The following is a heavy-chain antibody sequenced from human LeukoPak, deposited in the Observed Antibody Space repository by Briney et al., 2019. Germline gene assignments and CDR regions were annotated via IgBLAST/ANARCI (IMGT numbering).Heavy chain of an antibody. CDR3: VKSGLGSWPYYFDF. Sequence: GGSLRLSCAASGFSFRRYGMRWVRQAPGKGVEWVSAITGLGDSTYYADCVGGRFTIYRENSENTLFLEMNSLRDEDTAVFYCVKSGLGSWPYYFDFWGQGTRVTVSS. CDR1: GFSFRRYG. J-gene: IGHJ4*02. V-gene: IGHV3-23*01. CDR2: ITGLGDST. D-gene: IGHD3-10*01.